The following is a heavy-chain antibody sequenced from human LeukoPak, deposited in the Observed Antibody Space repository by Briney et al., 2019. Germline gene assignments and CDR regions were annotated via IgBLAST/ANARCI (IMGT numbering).Heavy chain of an antibody. CDR2: IKSKTDGGTT. Sequence: GGSLRLSCAASGFIFSNAWMSWVRQAPGKGLEWVGRIKSKTDGGTTDYAAPVKGRFTISRDDSKNTLYLQMNSLKTEDTAVYYCTTEYQLLFPEYFQHWGQGTLVTVSS. J-gene: IGHJ1*01. CDR3: TTEYQLLFPEYFQH. D-gene: IGHD2-2*01. CDR1: GFIFSNAW. V-gene: IGHV3-15*01.